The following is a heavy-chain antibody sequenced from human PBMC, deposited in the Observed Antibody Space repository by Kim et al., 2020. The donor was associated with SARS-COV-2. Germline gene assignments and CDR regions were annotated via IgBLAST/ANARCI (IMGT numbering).Heavy chain of an antibody. Sequence: GGSLRLSCAASGFTFSNYAMSWVRQAPGKGLEWVSAISGSGGSTYYADSVKGRFTISRDNSKNTLFLQMNSLRAEDTAVYYCANEAYCGGDCYPYYYYGMDVWGQGTTVTVSS. CDR3: ANEAYCGGDCYPYYYYGMDV. CDR1: GFTFSNYA. CDR2: ISGSGGST. V-gene: IGHV3-23*01. J-gene: IGHJ6*02. D-gene: IGHD2-21*02.